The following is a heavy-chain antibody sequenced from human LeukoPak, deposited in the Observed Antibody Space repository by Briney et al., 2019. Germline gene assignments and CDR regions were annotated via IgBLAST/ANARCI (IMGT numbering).Heavy chain of an antibody. V-gene: IGHV3-23*01. Sequence: GGSLRLSCAASGFTFSSYGMHWVRQAPGKGLEWVSAISGSGGSTYYADSVKGRFTISRDNSKNTLYLQMNSLRAEDTAVYYCAKVGDGGITIFGAQYYFDYWGQGTLVTVSS. D-gene: IGHD3-3*01. CDR2: ISGSGGST. J-gene: IGHJ4*02. CDR3: AKVGDGGITIFGAQYYFDY. CDR1: GFTFSSYG.